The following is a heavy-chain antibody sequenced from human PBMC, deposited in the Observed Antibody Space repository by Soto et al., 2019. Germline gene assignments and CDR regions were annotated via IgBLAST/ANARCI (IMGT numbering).Heavy chain of an antibody. Sequence: GGSLRLSCAASGFTFSTYGMHGVRQATGKGLEYVSAISSNGGSTYYVDSVKGRFTISRDNSKNTLYLQMGSLRAEDMAVYYCPRGPYYDPIHYFDYWGQGALVTVSS. D-gene: IGHD3-3*01. V-gene: IGHV3-64*02. CDR3: PRGPYYDPIHYFDY. CDR1: GFTFSTYG. CDR2: ISSNGGST. J-gene: IGHJ4*02.